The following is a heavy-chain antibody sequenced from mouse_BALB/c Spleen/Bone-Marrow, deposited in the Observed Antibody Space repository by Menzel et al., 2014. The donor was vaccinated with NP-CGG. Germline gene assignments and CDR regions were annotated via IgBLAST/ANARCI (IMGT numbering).Heavy chain of an antibody. D-gene: IGHD1-1*01. Sequence: VQLKDSGGGPVQPGGSLKLSCAASGFDFSRYWMSWVRQAPGKGLEWIGEINPDSSTINYTPSLKDKFIISRDNAKNTLYLQMSKVRSEDTALYYCARLGYYGTMDYWGQGTSVTVSS. CDR1: GFDFSRYW. CDR3: ARLGYYGTMDY. CDR2: INPDSSTI. J-gene: IGHJ4*01. V-gene: IGHV4-1*02.